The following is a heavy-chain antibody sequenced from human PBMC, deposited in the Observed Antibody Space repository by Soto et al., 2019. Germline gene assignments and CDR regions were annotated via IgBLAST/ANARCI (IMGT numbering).Heavy chain of an antibody. Sequence: PGGSLRLSCAASGFTFSSYAMSWVRQAPGKGLEWVSAISGSGGSTYYADSVKGRFTISRDNSKNTLYLQMNSLRAEDTAVYYCANHKYYDILTNFDYWGQGTLVTSPQ. CDR1: GFTFSSYA. V-gene: IGHV3-23*01. J-gene: IGHJ4*02. CDR2: ISGSGGST. CDR3: ANHKYYDILTNFDY. D-gene: IGHD3-9*01.